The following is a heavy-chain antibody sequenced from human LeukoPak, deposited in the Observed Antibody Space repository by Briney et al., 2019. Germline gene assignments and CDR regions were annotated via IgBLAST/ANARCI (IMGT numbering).Heavy chain of an antibody. V-gene: IGHV4-34*01. CDR3: ARRAKSRITIFGVVILNDAFDI. CDR2: INHSGST. CDR1: GGSFSGYY. Sequence: PSETLSLTCAAYGGSFSGYYWSWIRQPPGKGLEWIGEINHSGSTNYNPSLKSRVTISVDTSKSQFSLKLSSVTAADTAVYYCARRAKSRITIFGVVILNDAFDIWGQGTMVTVSS. J-gene: IGHJ3*02. D-gene: IGHD3-3*01.